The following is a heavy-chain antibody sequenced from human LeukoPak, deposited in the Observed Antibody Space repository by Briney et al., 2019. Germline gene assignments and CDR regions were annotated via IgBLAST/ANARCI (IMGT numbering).Heavy chain of an antibody. CDR1: GFTFSNYA. V-gene: IGHV3-23*01. CDR2: DSGIGGST. D-gene: IGHD5-24*01. Sequence: GRSLRLSCAASGFTFSNYAMSWVRQAPGKGLEWVASDSGIGGSTYHADSVRGRFTVSRDNSKNTLYLEMNTLGADDTALYYCTKGGHGTNWRSHFDCWGQGTLVTVSS. J-gene: IGHJ4*02. CDR3: TKGGHGTNWRSHFDC.